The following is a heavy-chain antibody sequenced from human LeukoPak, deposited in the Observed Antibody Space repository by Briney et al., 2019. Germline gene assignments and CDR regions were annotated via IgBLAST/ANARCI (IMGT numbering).Heavy chain of an antibody. D-gene: IGHD3-9*01. J-gene: IGHJ5*02. V-gene: IGHV3-7*03. Sequence: PGGSLRLSCTSSGFPFSSRWMHWVRQAPGKGLEWVANIKQDGSEKYYVDSVKGRFTISRDNAKNSLYLQMNSLRAEDTAVYYCARDGLYYDILTGYQRDGWFDPWGQGTLVTVSS. CDR2: IKQDGSEK. CDR3: ARDGLYYDILTGYQRDGWFDP. CDR1: GFPFSSRW.